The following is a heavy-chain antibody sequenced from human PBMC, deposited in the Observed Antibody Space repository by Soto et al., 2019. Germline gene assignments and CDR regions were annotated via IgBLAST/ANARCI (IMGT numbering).Heavy chain of an antibody. CDR3: ERGYTSTWQTFDY. CDR2: IDPGDSYT. J-gene: IGHJ4*02. D-gene: IGHD6-13*01. Sequence: GESLKTSCNGSGYTFTSYCITWVRQLPGKSLEWMGRIDPGDSYTNYSPSFQGHVTISADKSISTAYLQWSSLKASDTAMYYCERGYTSTWQTFDYWGRGTLVTVSS. CDR1: GYTFTSYC. V-gene: IGHV5-10-1*01.